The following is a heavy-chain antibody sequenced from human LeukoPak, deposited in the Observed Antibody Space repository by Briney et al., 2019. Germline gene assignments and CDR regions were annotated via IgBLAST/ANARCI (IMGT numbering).Heavy chain of an antibody. V-gene: IGHV7-4-1*02. CDR3: ASGDLRWYYY. CDR2: INTNTGNP. D-gene: IGHD2-15*01. CDR1: GYSFTTYA. Sequence: ASVKVSCKASGYSFTTYAMNWVRQVPGQGLEWMGWINTNTGNPTYAQGFTGRFVFSLDTSVSTAYLQISSLKAEDTAVYYCASGDLRWYYYWGQGTLVTVSS. J-gene: IGHJ4*02.